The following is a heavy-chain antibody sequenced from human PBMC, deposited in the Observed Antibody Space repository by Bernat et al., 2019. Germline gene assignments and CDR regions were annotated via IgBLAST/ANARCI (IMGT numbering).Heavy chain of an antibody. J-gene: IGHJ5*02. CDR3: ARYYGSTSCYACGWFDP. CDR1: GGTFSSYA. CDR2: IIPIFGTA. V-gene: IGHV1-69*01. Sequence: QVQLVQSGAEVKKPGSSVKVSCKASGGTFSSYAISWVRQAPGQGLEWMGGIIPIFGTANYAQKFQGRVTITADESTSTAYMELSSLRSEDTAMYYCARYYGSTSCYACGWFDPWGQGTLVTVSS. D-gene: IGHD2-2*01.